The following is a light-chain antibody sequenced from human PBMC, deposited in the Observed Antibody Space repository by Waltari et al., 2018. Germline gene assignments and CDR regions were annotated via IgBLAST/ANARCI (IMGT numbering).Light chain of an antibody. CDR3: QTWGTGIWV. J-gene: IGLJ3*02. V-gene: IGLV4-69*01. CDR2: LNSDGSH. Sequence: QLVLTQSPSASASLGASVKLTCTLSSGHSSYAIAWHQQQPEKGPRYLMKLNSDGSHSKGDGIPDRFSASSSGAERYLTTSSLQSEDEADYYCQTWGTGIWVFGGGTKLTVL. CDR1: SGHSSYA.